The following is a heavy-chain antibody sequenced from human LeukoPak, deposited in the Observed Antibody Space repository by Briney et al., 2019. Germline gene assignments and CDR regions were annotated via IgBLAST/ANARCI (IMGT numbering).Heavy chain of an antibody. CDR2: IYTSGST. J-gene: IGHJ4*02. CDR3: ARDIEDTAMDYYFDY. D-gene: IGHD5-18*01. CDR1: GGSLSSYY. V-gene: IGHV4-4*07. Sequence: PSETLSLTCTVSGGSLSSYYWSWIRQPAGKGLKWIGRIYTSGSTNYNPSLKSRVTMSVDTSKNQFSLKLSSVTAADTAVYYCARDIEDTAMDYYFDYWGQGTLVTVSS.